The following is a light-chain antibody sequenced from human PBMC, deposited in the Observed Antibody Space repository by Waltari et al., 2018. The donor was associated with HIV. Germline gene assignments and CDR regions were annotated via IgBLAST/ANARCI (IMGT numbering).Light chain of an antibody. V-gene: IGLV2-23*02. J-gene: IGLJ3*02. Sequence: QSALTQPASVSGSPGQSITISCTGTSSDIGSFNYVSWYQQYPGKAPKVMIYEVSTRPAGFSSRFSGSKSGNTASLTSSGLQAEDEADYYCCSYAGNSARVFGGGTKLTVL. CDR1: SSDIGSFNY. CDR3: CSYAGNSARV. CDR2: EVS.